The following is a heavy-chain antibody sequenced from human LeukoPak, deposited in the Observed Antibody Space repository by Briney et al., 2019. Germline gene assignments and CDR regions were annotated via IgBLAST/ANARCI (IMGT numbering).Heavy chain of an antibody. CDR1: GGSISSSTDY. D-gene: IGHD6-19*01. J-gene: IGHJ4*02. CDR2: IYYSGST. V-gene: IGHV4-39*07. Sequence: SETLSLTCTVSGGSISSSTDYWGWIRQPPGKGLEWIGTIYYSGSTYYNPSLKSRVTISVDTSKNQFSLKLSSVTAADTAVYYCARAVVAGKNFDYWGQGTLVTVPS. CDR3: ARAVVAGKNFDY.